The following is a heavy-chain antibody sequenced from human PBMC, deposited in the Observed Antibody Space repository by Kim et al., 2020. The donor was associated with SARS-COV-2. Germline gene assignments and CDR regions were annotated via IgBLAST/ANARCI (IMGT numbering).Heavy chain of an antibody. CDR1: GGSISSYY. V-gene: IGHV4-59*01. J-gene: IGHJ4*02. D-gene: IGHD2-2*02. Sequence: SETLSLTCTVSGGSISSYYWSWIRQPPGKGPEWIGYIFYTGSTTYNPSLKSRVTISVDASKNQFSLKLSSLTAAETAVYYCARGSSGYRATLDYWGQGTL. CDR2: IFYTGST. CDR3: ARGSSGYRATLDY.